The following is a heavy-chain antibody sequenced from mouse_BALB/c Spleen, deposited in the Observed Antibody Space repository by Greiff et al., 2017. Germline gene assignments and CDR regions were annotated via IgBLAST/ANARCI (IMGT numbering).Heavy chain of an antibody. Sequence: VQLQQSGPGLVQPSQSLSITCTVSGFSLTSYGVHWVRQSPGKGLEWLGVIWSGGSTDDNAAFISRLSISKDNSKSQVFFKMNSLQADDTAIYYWARNPSHYYAMDYWGQGTSVTVSS. J-gene: IGHJ4*01. CDR1: GFSLTSYG. CDR2: IWSGGST. V-gene: IGHV2-4-1*01. CDR3: ARNPSHYYAMDY.